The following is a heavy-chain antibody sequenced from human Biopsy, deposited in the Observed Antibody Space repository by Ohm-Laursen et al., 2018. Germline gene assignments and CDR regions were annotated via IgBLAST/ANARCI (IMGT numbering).Heavy chain of an antibody. CDR3: AREYPEGDV. J-gene: IGHJ6*02. V-gene: IGHV1-69*04. D-gene: IGHD2-2*02. CDR2: IIPLLGIT. CDR1: GGIFSSYA. Sequence: SSVKVPCKASGGIFSSYAMSWVRQAPGQGLEWMGRIIPLLGITNYAQKFQGRVTISADKSTSTAYMELSSLRSEDTAVYYCAREYPEGDVWGQGTTVTVSS.